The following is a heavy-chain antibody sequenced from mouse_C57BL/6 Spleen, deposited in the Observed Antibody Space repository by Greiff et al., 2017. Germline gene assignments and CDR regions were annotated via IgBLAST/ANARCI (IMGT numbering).Heavy chain of an antibody. CDR1: GYTFTSYW. CDR2: IDPSASYT. V-gene: IGHV1-69*01. CDR3: ARRDYGTSPYAMDY. D-gene: IGHD1-1*01. J-gene: IGHJ4*01. Sequence: QVQLQQPGAELVMPGASVKLSCKASGYTFTSYWMHWVKQRPGQGLEWIGEIDPSASYTNYNQKFKGKSTLTVDKSSSTAYMQLSSLTSEYSAVYYWARRDYGTSPYAMDYWGQGASVTVAT.